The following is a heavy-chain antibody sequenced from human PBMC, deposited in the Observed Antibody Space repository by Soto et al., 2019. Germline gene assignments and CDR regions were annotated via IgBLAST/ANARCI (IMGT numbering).Heavy chain of an antibody. CDR2: IYTSGST. CDR3: ARDLVDTAPEWFDP. Sequence: SETLSLTCTVSGGSISSYYWSWIRQPAGKGLEWIGRIYTSGSTNYNPSLKSRVTMSVDTSKNQFSLKLSSVTAADTAVYYRARDLVDTAPEWFDPWGQGTLVTVSS. J-gene: IGHJ5*02. D-gene: IGHD5-18*01. V-gene: IGHV4-4*07. CDR1: GGSISSYY.